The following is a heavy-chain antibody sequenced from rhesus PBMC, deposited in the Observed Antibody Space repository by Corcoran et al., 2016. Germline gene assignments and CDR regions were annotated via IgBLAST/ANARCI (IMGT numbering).Heavy chain of an antibody. CDR2: IYGSGGST. D-gene: IGHD6-25*01. V-gene: IGHV4-76*01. CDR1: GESLSGSYD. CDR3: ARQGGASDSWNDYFDF. Sequence: QVQLQEWGPGLVKPSETLSLTCVVSGESLSGSYDLCVSRHTHGRGVEWIGCIYGSGGSTKYNPSLKNRVTISKDPSKNQFSLKLNSVTAADTAVYYCARQGGASDSWNDYFDFWGQGVLVTVSS. J-gene: IGHJ4*01.